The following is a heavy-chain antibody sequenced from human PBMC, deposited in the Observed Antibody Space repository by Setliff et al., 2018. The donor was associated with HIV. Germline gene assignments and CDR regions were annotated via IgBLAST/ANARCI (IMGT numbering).Heavy chain of an antibody. CDR1: GGSFTGYY. D-gene: IGHD3-3*01. Sequence: SETLSLTCAVYGGSFTGYYWSWIRQPPGKGLEWIGEIDHSGGTNYNPSLKSRVTISLDTSKNQFSLKLSSVTAADTAVYYCAREGARITIFGVVTALWYFDLWGRGTLVTVSS. J-gene: IGHJ2*01. V-gene: IGHV4-34*01. CDR2: IDHSGGT. CDR3: AREGARITIFGVVTALWYFDL.